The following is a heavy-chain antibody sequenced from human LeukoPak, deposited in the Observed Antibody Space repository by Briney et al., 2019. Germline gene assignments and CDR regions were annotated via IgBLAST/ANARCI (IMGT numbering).Heavy chain of an antibody. CDR3: VGFRATAGLY. V-gene: IGHV3-64D*06. D-gene: IGHD6-13*01. J-gene: IGHJ4*02. Sequence: GGSLRLSCSASGFNFSNYAMYWVRQAPGKGLEYVSAITSNGGSAYYADSVKGRFTISRDNSRNTLYLQMSSLRADDTAVYYCVGFRATAGLYWGQGTLVTVSS. CDR1: GFNFSNYA. CDR2: ITSNGGSA.